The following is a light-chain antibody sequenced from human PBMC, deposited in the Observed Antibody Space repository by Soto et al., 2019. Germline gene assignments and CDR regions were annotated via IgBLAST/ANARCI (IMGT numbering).Light chain of an antibody. V-gene: IGLV3-1*01. J-gene: IGLJ1*01. CDR2: QDA. CDR3: QAWDGRTGV. Sequence: SYELTQPPSVSVSPGQTTRITCSGDKLGEKYVCWYQKRSGQSPLLVIYQDAKRPSGIPERFSGSNSGDTATLTISGTQPMDEADYYCQAWDGRTGVFGTGTKVTVL. CDR1: KLGEKY.